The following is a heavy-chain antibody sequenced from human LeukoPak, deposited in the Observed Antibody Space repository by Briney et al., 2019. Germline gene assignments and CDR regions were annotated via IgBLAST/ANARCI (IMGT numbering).Heavy chain of an antibody. CDR3: ARVGPLRYFDY. CDR1: GFTFSSYW. J-gene: IGHJ4*02. D-gene: IGHD1-26*01. V-gene: IGHV3-7*01. Sequence: GSLRLSCAAPGFTFSSYWMSWVRQAPGKGLEWVANIKQDGSEKYYVDSVKGRFTISRDNAKNSLYLQMNSLRAEDTAVYYCARVGPLRYFDYWGQGTLVTVSS. CDR2: IKQDGSEK.